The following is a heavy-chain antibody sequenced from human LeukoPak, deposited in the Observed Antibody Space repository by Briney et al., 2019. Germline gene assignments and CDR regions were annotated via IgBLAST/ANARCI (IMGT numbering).Heavy chain of an antibody. V-gene: IGHV1-24*01. Sequence: ASVKVSCKVSGYTLTELSMHWVRQAPGKGLEWMGGFDPEDGETIYAQKFQGRVTMTEDTSTDTAYMELSSLRSEDTAVYYCATDLYSGSYGASDYYYYMDVWGKGTTVTVSS. D-gene: IGHD1-26*01. CDR3: ATDLYSGSYGASDYYYYMDV. J-gene: IGHJ6*03. CDR2: FDPEDGET. CDR1: GYTLTELS.